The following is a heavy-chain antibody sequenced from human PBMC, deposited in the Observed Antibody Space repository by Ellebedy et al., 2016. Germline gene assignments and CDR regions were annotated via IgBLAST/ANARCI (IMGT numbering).Heavy chain of an antibody. CDR2: IGGGDGTT. CDR3: AKFGGSYYRYFFDY. V-gene: IGHV3-23*01. J-gene: IGHJ4*02. D-gene: IGHD1-26*01. Sequence: GESLKISCAASGFTFSSYAMTWVRQAPGKGLEWVSAIGGGDGTTYYIDSVKGRFTISRDNSKNTLYLQMNSLRAEDTAVYYCAKFGGSYYRYFFDYWGQGTPVTVSS. CDR1: GFTFSSYA.